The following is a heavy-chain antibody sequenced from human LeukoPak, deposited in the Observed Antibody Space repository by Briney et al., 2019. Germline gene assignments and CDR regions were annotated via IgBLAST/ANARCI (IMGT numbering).Heavy chain of an antibody. J-gene: IGHJ4*02. V-gene: IGHV1-24*01. D-gene: IGHD2-15*01. CDR1: GYSLSEMS. Sequence: ASVKVSCKVSGYSLSEMSIHWVRLAPGKGLEWVANFDREDGERTYAQKFQGRATMTGDTSADTTYLEMSSLTSEDTAIYYCASDYSVHWGQGTLVTVSA. CDR2: FDREDGER. CDR3: ASDYSVH.